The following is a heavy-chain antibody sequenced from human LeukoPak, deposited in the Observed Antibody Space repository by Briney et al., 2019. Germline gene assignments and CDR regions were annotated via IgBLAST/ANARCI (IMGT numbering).Heavy chain of an antibody. CDR3: AREPLLLGYCSGGSCYGAFGI. CDR1: GFTFSSYS. D-gene: IGHD2-15*01. V-gene: IGHV3-21*01. Sequence: PGGSLRLSCAASGFTFSSYSMNWVRQAPGKGLEWVSSISSSSSYIYYADSVKGRFTISRDNAKNSLYLQMNSLRAEDTAVYYCAREPLLLGYCSGGSCYGAFGIWGQGTMVTVSS. CDR2: ISSSSSYI. J-gene: IGHJ3*02.